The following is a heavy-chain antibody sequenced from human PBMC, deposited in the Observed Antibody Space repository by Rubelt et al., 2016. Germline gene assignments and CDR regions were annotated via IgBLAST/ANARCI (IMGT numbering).Heavy chain of an antibody. V-gene: IGHV1-18*01. J-gene: IGHJ2*01. CDR2: ISAYNGNT. Sequence: QVQLVQSGAEVKKPGASVKVSCKASGYTFTSYGISWVRQAPGQGLEWMGWISAYNGNTNYAQKLQGRVTMTTDTPTSTAYMGLRSLRSDDTAVYYCARDRIRIAARQGWYFDLWCRGTLVTVTS. CDR3: ARDRIRIAARQGWYFDL. CDR1: GYTFTSYG. D-gene: IGHD6-6*01.